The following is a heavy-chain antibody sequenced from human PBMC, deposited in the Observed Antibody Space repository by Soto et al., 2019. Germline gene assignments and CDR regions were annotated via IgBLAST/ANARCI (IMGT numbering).Heavy chain of an antibody. V-gene: IGHV4-34*01. D-gene: IGHD3-10*01. CDR2: INHSGST. CDR3: ARGYYGSGSYYSPYNWFDP. Sequence: QVQLQQWGAGLLKPSETLSLTCAVYGGSFSGYYWSWIRQPPGKGLEWIGEINHSGSTNYNPSLKSRVTISVDTSKNQFSLKVSSVTAADTAVYYCARGYYGSGSYYSPYNWFDPWGQGTLVTVSS. J-gene: IGHJ5*02. CDR1: GGSFSGYY.